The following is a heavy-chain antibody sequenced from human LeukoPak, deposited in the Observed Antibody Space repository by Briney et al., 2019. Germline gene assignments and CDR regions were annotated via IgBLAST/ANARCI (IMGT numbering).Heavy chain of an antibody. CDR1: GGSISSGSYY. CDR2: IYTSGST. V-gene: IGHV4-61*02. D-gene: IGHD3-10*01. J-gene: IGHJ5*02. CDR3: AREYADYGSGSYYFVP. Sequence: SQTLSLTCTVSGGSISSGSYYWSWIRQPAGKGLEWIGRIYTSGSTNYNPSLKSRVTISVDTSKNQFSLKLSSVTAADTAVYYCAREYADYGSGSYYFVPWGQGTLVTVSS.